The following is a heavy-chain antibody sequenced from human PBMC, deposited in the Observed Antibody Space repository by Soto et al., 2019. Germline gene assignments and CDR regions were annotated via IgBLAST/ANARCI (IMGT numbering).Heavy chain of an antibody. V-gene: IGHV4-61*08. J-gene: IGHJ4*02. CDR3: ARHGSSWTYFDY. CDR2: IYYSGST. Sequence: SETLSLTCSVSGDSVSSGGYYWSWIRQHPGKGLEWIGYIYYSGSTNYNPSLKSRVTISVDTSKNQFSLKLSSVTAADTAVYYCARHGSSWTYFDYWGQGTLVTVSS. CDR1: GDSVSSGGYY. D-gene: IGHD6-13*01.